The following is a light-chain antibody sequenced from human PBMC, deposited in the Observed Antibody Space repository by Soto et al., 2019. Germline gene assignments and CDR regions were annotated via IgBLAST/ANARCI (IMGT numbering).Light chain of an antibody. CDR3: QQSYSTPIT. CDR1: QFVSSR. V-gene: IGKV3-15*01. Sequence: DIVVTQSPATLSASPGERVTLSCMASQFVSSRLAWYSQRPGQVPRILIYDTSTRAPGISARLSGSSSGTAFTLTISRLQSEDVATDYCQQSYSTPITFGQGTRLEIK. CDR2: DTS. J-gene: IGKJ5*01.